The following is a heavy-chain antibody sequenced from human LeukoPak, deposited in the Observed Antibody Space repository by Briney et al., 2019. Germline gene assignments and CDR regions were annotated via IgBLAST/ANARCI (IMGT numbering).Heavy chain of an antibody. J-gene: IGHJ4*02. Sequence: GGSLRLSCAASGFTFSNAWMTWVRQAPGRGLEWVGRIRSKTDGGTADYAAPVKGRFTISRDDSKNTLYLQMNSLKTEDTAVYYCSTWYNNDDYWGQGTLVTVSS. CDR3: STWYNNDDY. D-gene: IGHD1-14*01. V-gene: IGHV3-15*01. CDR2: IRSKTDGGTA. CDR1: GFTFSNAW.